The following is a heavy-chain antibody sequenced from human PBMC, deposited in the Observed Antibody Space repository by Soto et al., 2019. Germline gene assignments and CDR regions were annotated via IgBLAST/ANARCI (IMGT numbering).Heavy chain of an antibody. Sequence: SETLSLTCTVSGGSIGTYYWSWIRQPPGKGLEWIGYIDYSGSTNYNPSLKSRVTISLDTSKSQSSVKLSSVTAADTAVYYCARARLSFGRIDTSDIWDQGTMVTVSS. D-gene: IGHD1-26*01. CDR3: ARARLSFGRIDTSDI. CDR1: GGSIGTYY. J-gene: IGHJ3*02. CDR2: IDYSGST. V-gene: IGHV4-59*01.